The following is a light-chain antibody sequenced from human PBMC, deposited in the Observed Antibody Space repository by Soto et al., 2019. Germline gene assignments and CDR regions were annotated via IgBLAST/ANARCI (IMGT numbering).Light chain of an antibody. V-gene: IGKV3-15*01. CDR1: QSVSSN. J-gene: IGKJ2*01. Sequence: EIVMTQSPANLSVSPGERATLSCRASQSVSSNLAWYQQKPGQGPVPAWFIGSGSGTEFTLTINSLQSEDFAVYYCQQYNKWPPYTFGQGTKLEIK. CDR3: QQYNKWPPYT.